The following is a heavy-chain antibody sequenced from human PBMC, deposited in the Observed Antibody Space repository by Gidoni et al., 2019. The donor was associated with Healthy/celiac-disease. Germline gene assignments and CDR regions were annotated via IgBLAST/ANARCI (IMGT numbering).Heavy chain of an antibody. J-gene: IGHJ5*02. Sequence: QVQLQESGPGLVKPSETLSLTCHVSGGSVSSGSYYWSWIRQPPGKGLEWIGYIYYSGSTNYNPSLKSRVTISVDTSKNQFSLKLSSVTGADTAVYYCARDGGVLNWFDPWGQGTLVTVSS. D-gene: IGHD2-8*01. V-gene: IGHV4-61*01. CDR3: ARDGGVLNWFDP. CDR2: IYYSGST. CDR1: GGSVSSGSYY.